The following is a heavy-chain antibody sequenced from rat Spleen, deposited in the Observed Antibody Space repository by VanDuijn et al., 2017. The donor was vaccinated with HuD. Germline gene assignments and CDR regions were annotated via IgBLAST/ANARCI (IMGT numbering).Heavy chain of an antibody. CDR1: GFTFSSFP. Sequence: EVQLVESGGGLVQPGRSLKLSCVASGFTFSSFPMTWVRQAPTKGLEWVASISPSGTKSHYRDSVKGRFTISRDNAKSTLYLQMDSLRSEDTAIYYCARPTTGIPFNYWGQGVMVTVSS. J-gene: IGHJ2*01. CDR2: ISPSGTKS. CDR3: ARPTTGIPFNY. V-gene: IGHV5-25*01. D-gene: IGHD1-9*01.